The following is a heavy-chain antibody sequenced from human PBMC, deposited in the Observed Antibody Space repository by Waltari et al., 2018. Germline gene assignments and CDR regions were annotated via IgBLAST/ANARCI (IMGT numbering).Heavy chain of an antibody. J-gene: IGHJ6*02. V-gene: IGHV1-18*04. CDR1: GYTLTSYG. D-gene: IGHD3-9*01. CDR3: AREAYNFLTGYGYDGVDV. CDR2: IATYYGNT. Sequence: QVQLVQSGAEVTRPGASVKVSCRASGYTLTSYGINWVRQAPGHGLEWMGWIATYYGNTNYAQVLQRRVTMSTDTSTNTVYVEQRSQRSDDTAVYYCAREAYNFLTGYGYDGVDVWGRGTTVTVSS.